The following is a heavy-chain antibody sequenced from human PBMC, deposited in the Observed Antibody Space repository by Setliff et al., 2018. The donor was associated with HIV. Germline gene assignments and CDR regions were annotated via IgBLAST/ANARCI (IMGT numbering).Heavy chain of an antibody. V-gene: IGHV1-18*01. D-gene: IGHD1-26*01. J-gene: IGHJ3*02. CDR3: TRGPWSKVVTTDTFDI. CDR1: GYIFGNYG. Sequence: GASVKVSCKASGYIFGNYGINWVRKAPGQGLEWMGWISGHNGNTNSAQKVQGRVIMTTDTYTSTAYMELRSLRSDEAAVYYCTRGPWSKVVTTDTFDIWGQGTMVTVSS. CDR2: ISGHNGNT.